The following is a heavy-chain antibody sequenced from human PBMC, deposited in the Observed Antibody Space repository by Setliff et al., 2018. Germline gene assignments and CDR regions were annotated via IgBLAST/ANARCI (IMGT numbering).Heavy chain of an antibody. CDR2: ISPYNGYI. V-gene: IGHV1-18*01. J-gene: IGHJ3*02. Sequence: ASVKVSCKASGYTFSTYGIAWVRQAPGQGLEWMGWISPYNGYIIYAHKFQGRVTMTTXXXTXTXXXXXXXXXSDDTAVYYCTRDTNIVVVPPHRTAFDIWGQGTRVTVSS. D-gene: IGHD2-2*01. CDR1: GYTFSTYG. CDR3: TRDTNIVVVPPHRTAFDI.